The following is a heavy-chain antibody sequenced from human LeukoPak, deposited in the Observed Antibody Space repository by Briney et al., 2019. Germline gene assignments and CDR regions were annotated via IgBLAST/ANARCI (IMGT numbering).Heavy chain of an antibody. J-gene: IGHJ3*02. D-gene: IGHD4-17*01. V-gene: IGHV4-34*01. CDR3: ARGSTVTGDTDAFDI. Sequence: SETLSLTCAVYGGSFSGYYWSWIRQPPGKGLEWIGEINHSGSTNYNPSLKSRVTISVDTSKNQFSLKLSSVTAADTAVYYCARGSTVTGDTDAFDIWGQGAMVTVSS. CDR1: GGSFSGYY. CDR2: INHSGST.